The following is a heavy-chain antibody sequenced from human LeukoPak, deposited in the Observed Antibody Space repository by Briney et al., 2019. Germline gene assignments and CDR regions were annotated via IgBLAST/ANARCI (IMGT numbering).Heavy chain of an antibody. CDR2: ISSSSSYI. CDR3: ARSIVVVPAAMYQKYNWFDP. V-gene: IGHV3-21*01. Sequence: PGGSLRLSCAASGFTFSSYSMNWVRQAPGKGLEWVSSISSSSSYIYYADSVKGRFTISRDNAKNSLYPQMNSLRAEDTAVYYCARSIVVVPAAMYQKYNWFDPWGQGTLVTVSS. J-gene: IGHJ5*02. CDR1: GFTFSSYS. D-gene: IGHD2-2*01.